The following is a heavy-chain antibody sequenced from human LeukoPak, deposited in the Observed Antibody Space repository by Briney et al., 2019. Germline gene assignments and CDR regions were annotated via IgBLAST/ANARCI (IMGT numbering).Heavy chain of an antibody. CDR1: GFTFSSYA. CDR3: ARGRKGYSGYDSVYGY. Sequence: GGSLRLSCAASGFTFSSYAMHWVRRAPGKGLEWVAVISYDGSNKYYADSVKGRFTISRDNSKNTLYLQMNSLRAEDTAVYYCARGRKGYSGYDSVYGYWGQGTLVTVSS. D-gene: IGHD5-12*01. V-gene: IGHV3-30*04. J-gene: IGHJ4*02. CDR2: ISYDGSNK.